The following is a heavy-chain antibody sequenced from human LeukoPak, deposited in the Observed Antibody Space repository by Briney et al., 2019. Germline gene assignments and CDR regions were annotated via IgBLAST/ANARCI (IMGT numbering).Heavy chain of an antibody. V-gene: IGHV1-24*01. CDR1: GYTLTELS. CDR2: FDPEDGET. Sequence: ASVKVSCKVSGYTLTELSMHWVRQAPGKGLEWMGGFDPEDGETIYAQKFQGRVTITADESTSTAYMELSSLRSEDTAVYYCARDRGPHGMDVWGQGTTVTVSS. CDR3: ARDRGPHGMDV. J-gene: IGHJ6*02. D-gene: IGHD3-10*01.